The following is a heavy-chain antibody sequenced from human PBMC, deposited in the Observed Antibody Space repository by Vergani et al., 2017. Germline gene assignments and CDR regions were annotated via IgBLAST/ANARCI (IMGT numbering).Heavy chain of an antibody. V-gene: IGHV4-39*01. CDR1: GDSIISRSYY. CDR3: ASGKYYSDSTSHFRGRYFDV. D-gene: IGHD3-16*01. CDR2: IYNSGNG. Sequence: QVQLQQWGGGLLKPSETLSLTCTVSGDSIISRSYYWGWIRQPPGKGLEWIGSIYNSGNGDSSSSLKSRVTISADTSKNQFSLRLTSVTAADTAVYYCASGKYYSDSTSHFRGRYFDVWGRGTLVTVPS. J-gene: IGHJ2*01.